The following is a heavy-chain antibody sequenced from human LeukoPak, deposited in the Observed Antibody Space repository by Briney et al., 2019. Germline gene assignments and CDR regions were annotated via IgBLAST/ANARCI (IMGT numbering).Heavy chain of an antibody. D-gene: IGHD6-13*01. CDR2: IIPIFGTA. V-gene: IGHV1-69*13. J-gene: IGHJ4*02. Sequence: SVKVSCKASGGTFSSYAISWVRQAPGQGPEWMGGIIPIFGTANYAQKFQGRVTITADESTSTAYMELSSLRSEDTAVYYCARSSGYSSSRFDYWGQGTLVTVSS. CDR1: GGTFSSYA. CDR3: ARSSGYSSSRFDY.